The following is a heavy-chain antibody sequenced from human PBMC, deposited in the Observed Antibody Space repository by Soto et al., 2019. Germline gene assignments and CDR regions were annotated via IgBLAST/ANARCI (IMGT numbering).Heavy chain of an antibody. J-gene: IGHJ4*02. CDR3: VKDDGGYPSTAPH. V-gene: IGHV3-23*01. D-gene: IGHD3-22*01. CDR1: GFTFSSYA. CDR2: ISGSGDRT. Sequence: PGGSLRLSCAASGFTFSSYAMSWVRQAPGKGLDWVSSISGSGDRTYYADSAKGRFTISKDISRNSLSLQLDSLGVEDTAVYFCVKDDGGYPSTAPHWGQGTLVTVSS.